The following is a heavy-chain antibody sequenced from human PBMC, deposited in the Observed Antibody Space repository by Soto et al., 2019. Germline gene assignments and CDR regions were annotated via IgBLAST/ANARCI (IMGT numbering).Heavy chain of an antibody. D-gene: IGHD1-26*01. J-gene: IGHJ5*02. V-gene: IGHV3-23*01. Sequence: PGGSLRLSCAASGFTLSSYAMSWVRQAPGKGLEWVSAISSSGGSTYYADSVKGRFTISRDNSKNTLYLQMNSLRAEDTAVYYCARDMHAGFTHYFDPWGQGTLVTVSS. CDR1: GFTLSSYA. CDR3: ARDMHAGFTHYFDP. CDR2: ISSSGGST.